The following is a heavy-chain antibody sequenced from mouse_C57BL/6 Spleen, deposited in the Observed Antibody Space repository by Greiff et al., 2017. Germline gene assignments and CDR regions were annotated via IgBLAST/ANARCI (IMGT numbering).Heavy chain of an antibody. D-gene: IGHD1-1*01. CDR1: GYTFTDYN. CDR2: INPNNGGT. CDR3: ARGIYYYGSSPWYFDV. Sequence: VQLKQSGPELVKPGASVKIPCKASGYTFTDYNMDWVKQSHGKSLEWIGDINPNNGGTIYNQKFKGKATLTVDKSSSTAYMELRSLTSEDTAVYYCARGIYYYGSSPWYFDVWGTGTTVTVSS. V-gene: IGHV1-18*01. J-gene: IGHJ1*03.